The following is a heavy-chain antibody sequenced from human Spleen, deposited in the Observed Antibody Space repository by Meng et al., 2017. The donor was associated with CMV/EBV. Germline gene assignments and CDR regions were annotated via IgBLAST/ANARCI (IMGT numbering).Heavy chain of an antibody. CDR2: ISAYNFNT. Sequence: ASVKVSCKASGYTFSKYAFSWVRQAPGQGLEYMGWISAYNFNTKYPQKFQGRVTMTTDRSTRTAYMELRSLRSDDTAIYYCARSITIFQIDYWGQGTLVTVSS. CDR1: GYTFSKYA. V-gene: IGHV1-18*01. CDR3: ARSITIFQIDY. J-gene: IGHJ4*02. D-gene: IGHD3-3*01.